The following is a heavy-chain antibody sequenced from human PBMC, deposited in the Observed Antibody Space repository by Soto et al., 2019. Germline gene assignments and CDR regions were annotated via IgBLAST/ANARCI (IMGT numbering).Heavy chain of an antibody. D-gene: IGHD7-27*01. Sequence: GGSLRLSCAASGFTLSKYAMTWVRQAPGEGLEWVSTIGDSGERTHYADSVKGRFTISRDNSNNTVYLRINSLRADDTAVYYFAANCGSLDAFDMWGQGKMVTVSS. J-gene: IGHJ3*02. CDR3: AANCGSLDAFDM. V-gene: IGHV3-23*01. CDR1: GFTLSKYA. CDR2: IGDSGERT.